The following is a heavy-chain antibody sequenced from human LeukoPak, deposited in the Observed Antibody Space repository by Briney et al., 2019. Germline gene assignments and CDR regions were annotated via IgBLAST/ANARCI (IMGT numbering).Heavy chain of an antibody. CDR1: GYTFTTYD. Sequence: WASVKVSCKASGYTFTTYDINWVRQATGQGLEWMGWMNPNSGNTGYAQKFQGRVTMTRNTSMSTAYMELNSLRSEDTAVYYCARANYYGSGENDLDYWGQGTLVTVSS. J-gene: IGHJ4*02. CDR3: ARANYYGSGENDLDY. CDR2: MNPNSGNT. V-gene: IGHV1-8*01. D-gene: IGHD3-10*01.